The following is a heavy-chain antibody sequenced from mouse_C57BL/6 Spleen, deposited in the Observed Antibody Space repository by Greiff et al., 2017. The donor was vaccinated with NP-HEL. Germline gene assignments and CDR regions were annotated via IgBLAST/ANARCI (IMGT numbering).Heavy chain of an antibody. V-gene: IGHV10-1*01. Sequence: DVKLVESGGGLVQPKGSLKLSCAASGFSFNTYAMNWVRQAPGKGLEWVARIRSKSNNYATYYADSVKDRFTISRDDSESMLYLQMNNLKTEDTAMYYCVGSNYVFAYWGQGTLVTVSA. CDR2: IRSKSNNYAT. CDR1: GFSFNTYA. D-gene: IGHD2-5*01. J-gene: IGHJ3*01. CDR3: VGSNYVFAY.